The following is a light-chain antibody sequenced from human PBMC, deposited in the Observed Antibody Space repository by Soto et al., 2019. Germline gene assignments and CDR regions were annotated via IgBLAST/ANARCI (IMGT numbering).Light chain of an antibody. V-gene: IGLV3-21*02. CDR1: NIGSKS. Sequence: SYELTQPPSVSVAPGQTARITCGGNNIGSKSVHWYQQKPGQAPVLDVYDDSDRPSGIPERVSGANAGNTATLTISGVEAGDEADYYCQVWDSSSDHPFVFGTGTNVTVL. CDR2: DDS. CDR3: QVWDSSSDHPFV. J-gene: IGLJ1*01.